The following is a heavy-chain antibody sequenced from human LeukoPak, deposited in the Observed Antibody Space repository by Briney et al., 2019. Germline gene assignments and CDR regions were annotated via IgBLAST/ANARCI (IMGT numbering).Heavy chain of an antibody. CDR2: ISFISSTI. Sequence: GGSLKLSCAASGFNFSTYSMNWVRQAPGKGLEWVSYISFISSTIYYAGSVKGRFTISRDNAKNSLYLQMNSLRAEDTAVYYCVTNFDPDVDWGQGTLVTVSS. D-gene: IGHD3-9*01. V-gene: IGHV3-48*01. CDR3: VTNFDPDVD. J-gene: IGHJ4*02. CDR1: GFNFSTYS.